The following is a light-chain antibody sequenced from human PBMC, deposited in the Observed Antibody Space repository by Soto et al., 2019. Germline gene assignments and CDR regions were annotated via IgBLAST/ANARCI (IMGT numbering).Light chain of an antibody. CDR2: GAS. CDR3: QQYGSSGT. Sequence: EVVVTQPPATLSSFPGDRVTLSCRASQYINTRLAWYQQKPGQAPRLLIYGASNRATGIPDRFSGSGSGTDFTLTISRLEPEDFAVYYCQQYGSSGTFGQGTKVDIK. V-gene: IGKV3-20*01. J-gene: IGKJ1*01. CDR1: QYINTR.